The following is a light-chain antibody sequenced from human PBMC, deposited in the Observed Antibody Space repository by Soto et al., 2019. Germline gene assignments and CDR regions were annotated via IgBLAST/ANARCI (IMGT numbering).Light chain of an antibody. CDR3: QSYDSSLGGSKGV. CDR1: SSDIGAGYD. V-gene: IGLV1-40*01. Sequence: QLVLTQPPSMSGAPGQRVTISCTGSSSDIGAGYDVHWYQQFPGTAPKLLIYSNINRPSGVPDRFSGSKSGTSASLAITGLQAEDEAGYYCQSYDSSLGGSKGVFGGGTKVTVL. J-gene: IGLJ3*02. CDR2: SNI.